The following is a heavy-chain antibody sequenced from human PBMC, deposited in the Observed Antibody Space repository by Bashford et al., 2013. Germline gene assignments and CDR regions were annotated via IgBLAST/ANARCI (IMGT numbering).Heavy chain of an antibody. CDR2: IYHSGST. CDR1: GGSISSGGYS. J-gene: IGHJ5*02. CDR3: ARDRDYNWFRP. V-gene: IGHV4-30-2*01. Sequence: SETLSLTCAVSGGSISSGGYSWSWIRQPPGKGLEWIGYIYHSGSTYYNPSLKSRVTISVDRSKNQFSLKLSSVTAADTAVYYCARDRDYNWFRPLGPGNPGHRLL. D-gene: IGHD3-10*01.